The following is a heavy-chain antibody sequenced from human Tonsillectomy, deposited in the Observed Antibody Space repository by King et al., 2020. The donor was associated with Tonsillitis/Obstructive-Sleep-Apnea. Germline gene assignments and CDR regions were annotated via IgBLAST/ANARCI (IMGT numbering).Heavy chain of an antibody. V-gene: IGHV1-24*01. J-gene: IGHJ4*02. D-gene: IGHD1-26*01. CDR1: GYSLSELS. Sequence: VQLVESGAEVKKPGASVKVSCKVSGYSLSELSMHWVRQAPGKGLEWMGGFDPEDGETIYAQKFQGRVTMTEETSTDIVYMELSSLISEDTAVYYCATSSESYLRWYLFDYGGQGTVVSL. CDR3: ATSSESYLRWYLFDY. CDR2: FDPEDGET.